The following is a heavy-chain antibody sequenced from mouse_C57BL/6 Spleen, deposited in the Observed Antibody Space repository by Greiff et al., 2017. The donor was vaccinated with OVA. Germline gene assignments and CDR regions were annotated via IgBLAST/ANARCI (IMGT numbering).Heavy chain of an antibody. CDR3: ARQDYDEGYYAMDY. J-gene: IGHJ4*01. CDR2: IYPGDGDT. V-gene: IGHV1-80*01. Sequence: QVQLQQSGAELVKPGASVKISCKASGYAFSSYWMNWVKQRPGKGLEWIGQIYPGDGDTNYNGKFKGKATLTADKSSSTAYMQLSSLTSEDSAVYFCARQDYDEGYYAMDYWGQGTSVTVSS. CDR1: GYAFSSYW. D-gene: IGHD2-4*01.